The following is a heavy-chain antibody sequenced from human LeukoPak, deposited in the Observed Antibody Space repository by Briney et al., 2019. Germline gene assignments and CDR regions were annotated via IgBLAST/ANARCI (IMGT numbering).Heavy chain of an antibody. CDR1: GFTVSSNY. V-gene: IGHV3-53*01. D-gene: IGHD2-2*02. CDR2: IYSGGST. CDR3: ARDCSSTSCDMAFDI. J-gene: IGHJ3*02. Sequence: GGSLRLSCAASGFTVSSNYMSWVRQAPGKGLEWVSVIYSGGSTYYADSVKGRFTISRDNSKNTLYLQMNSLRAEDTAVYYCARDCSSTSCDMAFDIWGQGTMVTVSS.